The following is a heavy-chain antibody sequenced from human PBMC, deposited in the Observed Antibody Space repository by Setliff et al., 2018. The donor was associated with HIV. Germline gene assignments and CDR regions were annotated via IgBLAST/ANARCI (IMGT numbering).Heavy chain of an antibody. J-gene: IGHJ6*03. V-gene: IGHV3-21*01. Sequence: GGSLRLSCAASGFTFSDHTMIWVRQAPGKGLEWVSSISSSSSYIYYGDSVKGRFAISRDNARKSLSLQMNSLRVEDTAVYYCARGWRGVVVDYNYMDVWGEGTKVTVSS. CDR1: GFTFSDHT. D-gene: IGHD3-10*01. CDR2: ISSSSSYI. CDR3: ARGWRGVVVDYNYMDV.